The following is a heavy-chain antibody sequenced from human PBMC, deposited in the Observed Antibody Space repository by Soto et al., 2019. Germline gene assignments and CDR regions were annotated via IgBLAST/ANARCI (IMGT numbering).Heavy chain of an antibody. V-gene: IGHV3-23*01. CDR2: ISGSGGST. J-gene: IGHJ5*02. CDR3: AKAGAGGWFENWFDP. D-gene: IGHD6-19*01. CDR1: GFTFSSYA. Sequence: EVQLLESGGGLVQPGGSLRLSCAASGFTFSSYAMSWVRQAPGKGLEWVSAISGSGGSTYYADSVKGRFTISRDDSKNTLYLQMNSLRAEDTAVYYCAKAGAGGWFENWFDPWGQGTLVTVSS.